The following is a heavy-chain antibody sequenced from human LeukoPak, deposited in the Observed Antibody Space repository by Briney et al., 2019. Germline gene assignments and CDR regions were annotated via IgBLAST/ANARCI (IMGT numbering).Heavy chain of an antibody. J-gene: IGHJ5*02. D-gene: IGHD2-21*01. CDR2: INPNSGGT. CDR1: GYSFTDYY. V-gene: IGHV1-2*02. Sequence: ASVKVSCKTSGYSFTDYYMHWVRQAPGQGLEWMGWINPNSGGTISAQKFKGRIAMTRDTSITTVYMEVSWMTSDDTAIYYCARADRLHGGPYLIGPWGQGTLVTVSS. CDR3: ARADRLHGGPYLIGP.